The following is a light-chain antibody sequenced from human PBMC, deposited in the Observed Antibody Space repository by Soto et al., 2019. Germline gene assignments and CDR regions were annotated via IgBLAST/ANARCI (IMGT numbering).Light chain of an antibody. Sequence: DSHLTQSPSFLSASVGDRVTITCRPSQAVPNNMAWYQQKPGKPPKLLIYKASSLESGVPSRFSGSGSGTEFTLTISSLQPDDFATYYCQQYNSYSRTFGQGTKVDIK. J-gene: IGKJ1*01. CDR1: QAVPNN. CDR3: QQYNSYSRT. V-gene: IGKV1-5*03. CDR2: KAS.